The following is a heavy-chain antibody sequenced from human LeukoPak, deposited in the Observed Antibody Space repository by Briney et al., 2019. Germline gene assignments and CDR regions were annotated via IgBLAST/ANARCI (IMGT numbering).Heavy chain of an antibody. CDR3: ARDWYDNSDAFDI. Sequence: GGSLRLSCAASGFTFTNYWMSWVRQAPGKGLELVANIKQDRSEKYYVDSVKGRFTISRDNAKNSLYLQMNSLRAEDTAVYYCARDWYDNSDAFDIWGQGTMVTVSS. V-gene: IGHV3-7*01. CDR2: IKQDRSEK. J-gene: IGHJ3*02. CDR1: GFTFTNYW. D-gene: IGHD3-9*01.